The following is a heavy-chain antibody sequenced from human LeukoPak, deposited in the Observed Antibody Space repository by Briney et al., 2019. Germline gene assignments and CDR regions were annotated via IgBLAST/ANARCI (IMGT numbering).Heavy chain of an antibody. Sequence: PGRSLRLSCAASGFTFSSYGMHWVRQAPGKGLEWVAVIWYDGSNKYYADSVKGRFTISRDNSKNTLYLQMNSLRAEDTAVYYCARQLPDSSGWYTRAFDIWGQGTMVTVSS. CDR1: GFTFSSYG. D-gene: IGHD6-19*01. J-gene: IGHJ3*02. V-gene: IGHV3-33*01. CDR3: ARQLPDSSGWYTRAFDI. CDR2: IWYDGSNK.